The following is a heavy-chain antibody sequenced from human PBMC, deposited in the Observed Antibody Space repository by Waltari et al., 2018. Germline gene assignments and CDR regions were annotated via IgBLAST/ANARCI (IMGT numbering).Heavy chain of an antibody. D-gene: IGHD6-19*01. CDR1: GFTFSSYA. CDR3: ARDLAVVRNFDY. V-gene: IGHV3-74*01. J-gene: IGHJ4*02. CDR2: INSDGSST. Sequence: EVQLLESGGGLVQPGGSLRLSCAASGFTFSSYAMSWVRQAPGKGLEWVSRINSDGSSTSYADSVKGRFTISRDNAKNTLYLQMNSLRAEDTAVYYCARDLAVVRNFDYWGQGTLVTVSS.